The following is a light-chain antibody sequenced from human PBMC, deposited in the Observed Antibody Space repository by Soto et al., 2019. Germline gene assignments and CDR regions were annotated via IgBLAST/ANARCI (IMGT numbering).Light chain of an antibody. J-gene: IGLJ2*01. Sequence: QLVLTQPPSTSGTPGQRVTISCSGGSFNIGGNTVSWYQQVAGTAPKLLIYGNEHRPSGVPDRFSGSKSGTSASLAISGLQSNDEADYYCAAWDDSVKGPVFGGGTKLTVL. CDR3: AAWDDSVKGPV. CDR2: GNE. V-gene: IGLV1-44*01. CDR1: SFNIGGNT.